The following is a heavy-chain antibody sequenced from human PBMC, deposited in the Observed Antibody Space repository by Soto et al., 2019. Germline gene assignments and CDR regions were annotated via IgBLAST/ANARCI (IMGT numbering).Heavy chain of an antibody. V-gene: IGHV1-69*08. CDR2: IIPILGIA. J-gene: IGHJ5*02. CDR3: AREWAIAAAGTSWFDP. CDR1: GGTFSSYT. D-gene: IGHD6-13*01. Sequence: QVQLVQSGAEVKKPGSSVKVSCKASGGTFSSYTISWVRQAPGQGLEWMGRIIPILGIANYAQKFQGRVTITADKSTSTAYMELSSLRSEDTAVYYCAREWAIAAAGTSWFDPWGQGTLVTVSS.